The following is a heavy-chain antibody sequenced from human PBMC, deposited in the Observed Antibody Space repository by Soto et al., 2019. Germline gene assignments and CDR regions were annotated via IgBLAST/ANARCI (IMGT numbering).Heavy chain of an antibody. D-gene: IGHD2-15*01. CDR1: GYTFTSYY. J-gene: IGHJ4*02. Sequence: ASVKVASKASGYTFTSYYMHWVRQAPGQGLEWMGIINPSGGSTSYAQKFQGRVTMTRDTSTSTVYMELSSLRSEDTAVYYCALLGYCSGGSCYDPKFFDYWGQRTLVTVSS. CDR3: ALLGYCSGGSCYDPKFFDY. V-gene: IGHV1-46*03. CDR2: INPSGGST.